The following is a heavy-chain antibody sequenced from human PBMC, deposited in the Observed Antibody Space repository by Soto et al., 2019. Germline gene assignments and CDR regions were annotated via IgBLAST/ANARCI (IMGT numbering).Heavy chain of an antibody. D-gene: IGHD4-17*01. V-gene: IGHV4-30-4*01. CDR2: IHDSGNT. CDR1: GGSVSIGDYL. Sequence: VQLQESGPRLVTPSQTLSLTCTVFGGSVSIGDYLWSWIRQRPGKGLEWIGYIHDSGNTYYNPSLKSRVTISRDTSKNQFSLKVTSMTAADTAVYFCARARGGDSGDYASLFDRWGQGNLVTVSS. CDR3: ARARGGDSGDYASLFDR. J-gene: IGHJ5*02.